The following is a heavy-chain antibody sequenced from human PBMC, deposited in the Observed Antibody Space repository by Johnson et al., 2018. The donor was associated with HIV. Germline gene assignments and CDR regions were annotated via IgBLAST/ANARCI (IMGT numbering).Heavy chain of an antibody. Sequence: EVQLVESGGGVVQPGRSLRLSCAASGFTFSRYWMHWVRQAPGKGLEWVSGIYSGGSTYYADSVKGRFTISRDNAKNSLYLQMNSLRAEDTAVYYCARVIRLGAVRLRHAFDIWGQGTMVTVSS. CDR1: GFTFSRYW. CDR3: ARVIRLGAVRLRHAFDI. J-gene: IGHJ3*02. D-gene: IGHD4-17*01. CDR2: IYSGGST. V-gene: IGHV3-66*01.